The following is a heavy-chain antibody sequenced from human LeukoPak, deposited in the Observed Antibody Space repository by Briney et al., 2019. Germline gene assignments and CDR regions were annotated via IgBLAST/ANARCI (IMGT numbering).Heavy chain of an antibody. CDR2: INHSGTT. D-gene: IGHD2-21*02. V-gene: IGHV4-34*01. J-gene: IGHJ4*02. CDR1: IESFSGYY. CDR3: ARVRGDLSIDY. Sequence: SETQSLTCAIYIESFSGYYWTWIRQPPGKGLEWIGEINHSGTTNYNPSLKSRVTISADTSKNQFSLKLTSVTAADTATYYCARVRGDLSIDYWGQGNLVTVSS.